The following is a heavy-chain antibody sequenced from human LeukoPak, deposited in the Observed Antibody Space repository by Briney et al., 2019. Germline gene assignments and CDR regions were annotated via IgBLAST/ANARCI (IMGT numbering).Heavy chain of an antibody. D-gene: IGHD3-9*01. Sequence: ASVKVSCKASGYTFTCYYMHWVRQAPGQGLEWMGIINPSGGSTSYAQKFQGRVTMTRDTSTSTVYMELSSLRSEDTAVYYCARGTLWYYDILTGDHNWFDPWGQGTLVTVSS. CDR2: INPSGGST. CDR3: ARGTLWYYDILTGDHNWFDP. CDR1: GYTFTCYY. J-gene: IGHJ5*02. V-gene: IGHV1-46*01.